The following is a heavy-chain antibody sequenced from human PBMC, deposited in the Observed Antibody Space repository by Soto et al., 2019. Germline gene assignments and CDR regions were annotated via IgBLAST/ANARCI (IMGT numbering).Heavy chain of an antibody. V-gene: IGHV3-48*02. CDR2: ISSSSSTI. Sequence: GGSLRLSCAASGFTFSSYSMNWVRQAPGKGLEWVSYISSSSSTIYYADSVKGRFTISRDNAKNSLYLQMNSLRDEDTAVYYCARDRGSYSSSWYTDKFDYWGQGTLVTVSS. CDR3: ARDRGSYSSSWYTDKFDY. D-gene: IGHD6-13*01. CDR1: GFTFSSYS. J-gene: IGHJ4*02.